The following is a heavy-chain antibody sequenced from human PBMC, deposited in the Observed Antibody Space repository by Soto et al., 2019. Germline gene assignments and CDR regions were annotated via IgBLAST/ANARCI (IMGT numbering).Heavy chain of an antibody. CDR2: IKEDGSVQ. J-gene: IGHJ6*02. D-gene: IGHD2-21*01. Sequence: EVQLVESGGGLVQPGGSLRLSCAASGFSISTFWMTWVRQGPGKGLEWVANIKEDGSVQYYVDSAEGRFTISRDNAKNSLFLQLNRLRDDDTAVYYCTRGRGLLNFYFYYGLDVWGQGTTVTVSS. CDR3: TRGRGLLNFYFYYGLDV. CDR1: GFSISTFW. V-gene: IGHV3-7*05.